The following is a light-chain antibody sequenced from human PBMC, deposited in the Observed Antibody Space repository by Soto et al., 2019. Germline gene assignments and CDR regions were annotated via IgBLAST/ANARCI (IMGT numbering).Light chain of an antibody. Sequence: DIQMTQSPSSVSASVGDRVTIACRAGQSVRSCLNWYQQKPGKAPNLLIYASSTLQSGVPSRFSGGGSGTDFTLTISSLQPEDFATYYCQHSYTSPLTFGGGTKVEI. V-gene: IGKV1-39*01. CDR1: QSVRSC. CDR2: ASS. CDR3: QHSYTSPLT. J-gene: IGKJ4*01.